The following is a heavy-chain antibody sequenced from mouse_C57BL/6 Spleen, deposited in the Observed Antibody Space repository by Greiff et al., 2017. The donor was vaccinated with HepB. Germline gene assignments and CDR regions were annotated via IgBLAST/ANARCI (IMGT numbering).Heavy chain of an antibody. CDR1: GYTFTDYY. Sequence: EVMLVESGPVLVKPGASVKMSCKASGYTFTDYYMNWVKQSHGKSLEWIGVINPYNGGTSYNQKFKGKATLTVDKSSSTAYMELNSLTSEDSAVYYCARPIWDTTVVDGYFDVWGTGTTVTVSS. J-gene: IGHJ1*03. CDR2: INPYNGGT. V-gene: IGHV1-19*01. D-gene: IGHD1-1*01. CDR3: ARPIWDTTVVDGYFDV.